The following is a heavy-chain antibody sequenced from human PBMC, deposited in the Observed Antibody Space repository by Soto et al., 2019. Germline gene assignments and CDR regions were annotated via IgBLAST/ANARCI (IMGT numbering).Heavy chain of an antibody. CDR2: IIPIFGTA. D-gene: IGHD5-12*01. V-gene: IGHV1-69*01. CDR1: GGTFSSYA. J-gene: IGHJ4*02. Sequence: QVQLVQSGAEVKKPGSSVKVSCKASGGTFSSYAISWVRQAPGQGLEWMGGIIPIFGTANYAQKFQGRVTIAADESTSTADMELSSMRSEDTAVYYCARVLPYEGYFDYWGQGTLVTVSS. CDR3: ARVLPYEGYFDY.